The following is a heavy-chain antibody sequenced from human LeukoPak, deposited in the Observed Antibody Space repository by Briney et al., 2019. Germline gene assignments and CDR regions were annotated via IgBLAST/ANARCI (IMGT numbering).Heavy chain of an antibody. V-gene: IGHV3-48*04. CDR3: AREIGYGDYAFDY. J-gene: IGHJ4*02. CDR2: ISSSSSTT. D-gene: IGHD4-17*01. CDR1: GFTFSSYG. Sequence: GRSLRLSCAASGFTFSSYGMHWVRQAPGKGLEWVSYISSSSSTTYYADSVKGRFTISRDNAKNSLYLQMNSLRAEDTAVYYCAREIGYGDYAFDYWGQGTLVTVSS.